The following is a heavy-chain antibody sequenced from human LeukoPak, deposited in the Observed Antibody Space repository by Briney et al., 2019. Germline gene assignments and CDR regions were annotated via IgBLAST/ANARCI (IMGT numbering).Heavy chain of an antibody. V-gene: IGHV4-39*06. CDR3: AREIYGHFDY. J-gene: IGHJ4*02. D-gene: IGHD4-17*01. CDR2: IYYSGST. Sequence: PSETLSLTCTVSGGSIASSSYYWVWIRQPPGKGLEWIGSIYYSGSTYYNPSLKSRVTISVDTSKNQFPLKLSSVTAADTAVYYCAREIYGHFDYWGQGTLVSVSS. CDR1: GGSIASSSYY.